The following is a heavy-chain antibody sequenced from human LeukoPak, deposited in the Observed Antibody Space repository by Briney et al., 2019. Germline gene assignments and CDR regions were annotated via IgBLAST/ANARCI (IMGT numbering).Heavy chain of an antibody. CDR2: MNPNNGNT. V-gene: IGHV1-8*01. J-gene: IGHJ4*02. Sequence: GASVKVSCKXSGYTFTSYDINWVRQATGQGLEWMGWMNPNNGNTGYSQKFQGRVTMTRNTSTSTVYMELSSLRSEDTAVYYCAREYYYAGFDYWGQGTLITVSS. D-gene: IGHD3-16*01. CDR1: GYTFTSYD. CDR3: AREYYYAGFDY.